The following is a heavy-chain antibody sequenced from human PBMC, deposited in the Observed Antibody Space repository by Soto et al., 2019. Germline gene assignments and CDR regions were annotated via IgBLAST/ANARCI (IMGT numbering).Heavy chain of an antibody. CDR1: GFTFSIYG. D-gene: IGHD1-1*01. J-gene: IGHJ4*02. CDR2: ISYDGSNK. CDR3: AKDLEMAHNWSY. Sequence: QVQLVESGGGVVQPGRSLRLSCAASGFTFSIYGMHWVRQAPGKGLEWVAVISYDGSNKYYADSVKGRFTISRNNSKNTLYLQMNSLRAEETAVHYFAKDLEMAHNWSYWGQGTLVTVSS. V-gene: IGHV3-30*18.